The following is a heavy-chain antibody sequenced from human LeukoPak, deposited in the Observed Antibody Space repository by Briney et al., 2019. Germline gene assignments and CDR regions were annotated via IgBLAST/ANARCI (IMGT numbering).Heavy chain of an antibody. CDR2: INHSGST. Sequence: PSETLSLTCTVSGGSISSSSYYWGWIRQPPGKGLEWIGEINHSGSTNYNPSLKSRVTISVDTSKNQFSLKLSSVTAADTAVYYCARALLGYWFDPWGQGTLVTVSS. D-gene: IGHD6-13*01. V-gene: IGHV4-39*07. J-gene: IGHJ5*02. CDR1: GGSISSSSYY. CDR3: ARALLGYWFDP.